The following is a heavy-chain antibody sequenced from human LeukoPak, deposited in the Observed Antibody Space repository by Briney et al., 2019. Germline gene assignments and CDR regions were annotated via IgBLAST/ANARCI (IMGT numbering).Heavy chain of an antibody. J-gene: IGHJ4*02. V-gene: IGHV3-15*01. CDR3: TSSRAWGSSWYDY. D-gene: IGHD6-13*01. CDR2: IKSKTDGGTT. CDR1: GFTFSNAW. Sequence: PGGSLRLSCAASGFTFSNAWMSWVRQAPGKGLEWVGRIKSKTDGGTTDYAAPVKGRFTISRDDSKNTLYLQMNSLKTEDTAVYYCTSSRAWGSSWYDYWGQGTLVTVSS.